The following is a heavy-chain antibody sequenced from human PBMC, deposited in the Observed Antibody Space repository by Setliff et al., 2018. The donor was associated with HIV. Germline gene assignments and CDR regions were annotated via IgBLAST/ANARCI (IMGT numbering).Heavy chain of an antibody. V-gene: IGHV1-18*01. CDR1: GYRFMSYG. D-gene: IGHD1-1*01. J-gene: IGHJ4*02. Sequence: ASVKVSCKGSGYRFMSYGFTWVRQAPGQGLEWVGWINSYLAETKYAQNLQGRLTLTTDTSTNTAFMELRSLTSDDTAVYYCAREVDDVELDHWGQESLVTSPQ. CDR2: INSYLAET. CDR3: AREVDDVELDH.